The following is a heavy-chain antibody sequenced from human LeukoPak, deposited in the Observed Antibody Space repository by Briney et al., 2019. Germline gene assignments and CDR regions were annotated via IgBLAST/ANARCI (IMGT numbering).Heavy chain of an antibody. CDR2: IWYDGSNK. CDR1: GFTFSSYV. Sequence: GGSLRLSCAASGFTFSSYVMHWVRQAPGKGLEWVAVIWYDGSNKYYADSVKGRFTISRDNSKNTLYLQMNSLRAEDTAVYYCAREGIAAAGLLDYWGQGTLVTVSS. J-gene: IGHJ4*02. V-gene: IGHV3-33*01. D-gene: IGHD6-13*01. CDR3: AREGIAAAGLLDY.